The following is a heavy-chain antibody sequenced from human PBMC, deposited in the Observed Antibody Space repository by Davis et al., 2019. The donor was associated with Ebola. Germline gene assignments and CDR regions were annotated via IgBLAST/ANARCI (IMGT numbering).Heavy chain of an antibody. J-gene: IGHJ5*02. Sequence: ASVKVSCKVSGYTLTELSMHWVRQAPGKGLEWMGGFDPEDGETIYAQKFQGRVTMTEDTSTDTAYMELSSLRSEDTAVYYCATNRLRWGITIFGVVNWFDPWGQGTLVTVSS. V-gene: IGHV1-24*01. CDR2: FDPEDGET. CDR3: ATNRLRWGITIFGVVNWFDP. CDR1: GYTLTELS. D-gene: IGHD3-3*01.